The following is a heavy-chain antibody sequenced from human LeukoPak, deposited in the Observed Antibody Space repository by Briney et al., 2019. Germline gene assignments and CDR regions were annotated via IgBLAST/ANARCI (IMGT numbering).Heavy chain of an antibody. J-gene: IGHJ4*02. D-gene: IGHD1-26*01. CDR1: GFTFSSYA. CDR3: ARAMGATFAFDY. Sequence: GRSLRLSCAASGFTFSSYAMHWVRQAPGKGLEWVAVISYDGSNKYYADSVKGRFTISRDNSKNTLYLQMNSLRAEDTAVYYCARAMGATFAFDYWGQGTLVTVSS. CDR2: ISYDGSNK. V-gene: IGHV3-30-3*01.